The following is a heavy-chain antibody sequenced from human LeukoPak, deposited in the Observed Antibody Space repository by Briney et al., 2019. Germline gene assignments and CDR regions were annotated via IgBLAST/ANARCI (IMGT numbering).Heavy chain of an antibody. CDR1: GGSMTTYY. V-gene: IGHV4-59*01. J-gene: IGHJ5*02. D-gene: IGHD6-13*01. CDR3: ARGPDSKILAAAVEGGWFDP. CDR2: IYYSGST. Sequence: SETLSLTCTVSGGSMTTYYWSWIRQPPGKGLEWIGYIYYSGSTNYNPSLKSRVTISVDTSKNQFSLKLSSVTAADTAVYYCARGPDSKILAAAVEGGWFDPWGQGTLVTVSS.